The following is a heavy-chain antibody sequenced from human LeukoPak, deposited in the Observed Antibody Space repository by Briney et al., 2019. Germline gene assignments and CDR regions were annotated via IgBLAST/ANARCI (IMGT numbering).Heavy chain of an antibody. Sequence: SETLSLTCTVSGGSIRSSYYYWGWIRQPPGKGLEWIGSIYDSGSTYYNPSLKSRVTISVDTSKNQFSLKLSSVTAADTAVYYCARDQQLEFGWFDPWGQGTLVTVSS. D-gene: IGHD1-1*01. J-gene: IGHJ5*02. CDR2: IYDSGST. CDR3: ARDQQLEFGWFDP. V-gene: IGHV4-39*07. CDR1: GGSIRSSYYY.